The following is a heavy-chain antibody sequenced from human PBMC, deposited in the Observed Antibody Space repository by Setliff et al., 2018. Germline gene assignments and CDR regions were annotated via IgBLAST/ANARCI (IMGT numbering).Heavy chain of an antibody. CDR3: ARHNTNLQPNDY. CDR2: ISSSGSTI. Sequence: QSGGSLRLSCAASGFTFSSYEMNWVRQAPGKGLEWVSYISSSGSTIFYADSVKGRFTISRDNAKNSPYLQMNSLRAEDTAVYFCARHNTNLQPNDYWGQGTLVTVSS. V-gene: IGHV3-48*03. CDR1: GFTFSSYE. J-gene: IGHJ4*02. D-gene: IGHD1-1*01.